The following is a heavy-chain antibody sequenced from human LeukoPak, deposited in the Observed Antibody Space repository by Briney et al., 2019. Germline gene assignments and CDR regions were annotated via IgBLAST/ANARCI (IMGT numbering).Heavy chain of an antibody. CDR1: GYTFTGYY. Sequence: ASVKVSCKASGYTFTGYYTHWVRQAPGQGLEWMGWINPNSGGTNYAQKFQGRVTMTRDTSISTAYMELSRLRSDDTAVYYCVKARMPHCGTDCLESWGQGTLVTVSS. V-gene: IGHV1-2*02. CDR2: INPNSGGT. J-gene: IGHJ4*02. CDR3: VKARMPHCGTDCLES. D-gene: IGHD2-21*02.